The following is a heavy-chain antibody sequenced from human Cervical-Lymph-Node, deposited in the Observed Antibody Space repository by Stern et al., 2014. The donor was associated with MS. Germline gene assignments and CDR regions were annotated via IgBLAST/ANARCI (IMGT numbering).Heavy chain of an antibody. V-gene: IGHV5-51*03. Sequence: EVHLVESGAEVKKPGESLRISCEVSGYKFTNNWIGWVRQMPGKGLEWMGIIYTGDSETRYSPSFPGQVIILVDKSNTTAYLQWNSLRSSYTTLYVGARRVHGYMEIDYWGQGTPVTVSS. CDR3: ARRVHGYMEIDY. CDR1: GYKFTNNW. D-gene: IGHD5-24*01. J-gene: IGHJ4*02. CDR2: IYTGDSET.